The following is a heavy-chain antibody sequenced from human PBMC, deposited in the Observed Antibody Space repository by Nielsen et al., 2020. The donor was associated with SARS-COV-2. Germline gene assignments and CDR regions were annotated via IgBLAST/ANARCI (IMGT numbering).Heavy chain of an antibody. V-gene: IGHV1-24*01. Sequence: ASVKVSCKVSGYTLTELSMHWVRQAPGKGLEWMGGFDPEDGETIYAQKFQGRVTMTEDTSTDTAYMELSSLRSEDTAVYYCARNQGSRYYYDSRDAFDIWGQGTMVTVSS. J-gene: IGHJ3*02. CDR3: ARNQGSRYYYDSRDAFDI. D-gene: IGHD3-22*01. CDR1: GYTLTELS. CDR2: FDPEDGET.